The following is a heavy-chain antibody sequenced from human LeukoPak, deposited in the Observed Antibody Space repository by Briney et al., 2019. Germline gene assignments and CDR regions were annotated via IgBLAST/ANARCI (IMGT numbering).Heavy chain of an antibody. CDR3: ARRALSGYDLRDYYFDY. CDR1: GYTFTGYY. CDR2: IVPIFGTA. D-gene: IGHD5-12*01. Sequence: GASVKVSCKASGYTFTGYYLHWVRQAPGPGLEWMGGIVPIFGTANYAQKFQGRVTITADESTSTAYMELSSLRSEDTAVYYCARRALSGYDLRDYYFDYWGQGTLVTVSS. J-gene: IGHJ4*02. V-gene: IGHV1-69*13.